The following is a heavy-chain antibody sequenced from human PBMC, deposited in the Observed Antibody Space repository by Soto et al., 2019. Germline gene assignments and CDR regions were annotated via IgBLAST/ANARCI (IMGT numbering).Heavy chain of an antibody. CDR2: IKSKTDGGTT. V-gene: IGHV3-15*01. Sequence: GGSLRLSCAASGFTFSNAWMSWVRQAPGKGLEWVGRIKSKTDGGTTDYAAPVKGRFTISRDDSKNTLYLQMNSLKTEDTAVYYCWAARTFDAFDIWGQGTMVTVSS. D-gene: IGHD6-6*01. CDR1: GFTFSNAW. J-gene: IGHJ3*02. CDR3: WAARTFDAFDI.